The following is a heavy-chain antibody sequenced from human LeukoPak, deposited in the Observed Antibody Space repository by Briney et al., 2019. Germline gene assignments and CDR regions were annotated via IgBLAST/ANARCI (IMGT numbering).Heavy chain of an antibody. D-gene: IGHD6-19*01. Sequence: SQTLSLTCTVSGVSTSSGGYYWSWIRQHPGKGLEWIGCIYYSGSTYYNPSLKSRITISVDTSKTQFSLKLSSVTAADTAVYYCARVLAGYFDYWGQGTLVTVSS. CDR2: IYYSGST. CDR1: GVSTSSGGYY. V-gene: IGHV4-31*03. J-gene: IGHJ4*02. CDR3: ARVLAGYFDY.